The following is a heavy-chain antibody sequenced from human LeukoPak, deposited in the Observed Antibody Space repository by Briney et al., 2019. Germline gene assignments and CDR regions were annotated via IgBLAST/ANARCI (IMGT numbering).Heavy chain of an antibody. CDR2: IRGSGDGT. CDR3: AKAASSSSSYYFEY. V-gene: IGHV3-23*01. J-gene: IGHJ4*02. Sequence: GSLRLSCTASGFTFSSYAVNWVRQAPGKSLEWVSTIRGSGDGTYYAESVKGRFTVSRDNPKNTLYLQMNSLRAEDTAVYYCAKAASSSSSYYFEYWGQGTLVTVSS. D-gene: IGHD6-13*01. CDR1: GFTFSSYA.